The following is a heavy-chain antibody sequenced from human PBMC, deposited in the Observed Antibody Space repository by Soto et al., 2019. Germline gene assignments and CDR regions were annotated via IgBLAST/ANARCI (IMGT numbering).Heavy chain of an antibody. D-gene: IGHD6-19*01. CDR1: GFTFSTYA. CDR3: AEARSSGGSFDY. CDR2: ISGSGDST. Sequence: EVQLLESGGGLVQPGGSLRLSCAASGFTFSTYAMNWVRQAPGKGLEWVSGISGSGDSTYYADSVKGRFTVSRDNSKNTLYLQMNSLGAEHTAVLYCAEARSSGGSFDYWGQGTVVTVSS. J-gene: IGHJ4*02. V-gene: IGHV3-23*01.